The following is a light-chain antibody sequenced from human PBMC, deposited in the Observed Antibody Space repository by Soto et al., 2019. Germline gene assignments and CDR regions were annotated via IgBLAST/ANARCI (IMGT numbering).Light chain of an antibody. V-gene: IGKV3-11*01. CDR3: HQRSDGLS. J-gene: IGKJ4*01. CDR2: DAS. Sequence: QKPGQAPSLLIYDASVRATGIPARFSGSGSGTDFTLTISSLEPEDFAVYYCHQRSDGLSFGGGTKVDIK.